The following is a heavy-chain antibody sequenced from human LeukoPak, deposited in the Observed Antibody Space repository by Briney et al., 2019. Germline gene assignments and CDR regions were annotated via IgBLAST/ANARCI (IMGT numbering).Heavy chain of an antibody. CDR1: GFTFSTYW. Sequence: GGSLRLSCAASGFTFSTYWMAWVRQAPGKGLEWVSSISSSTSYMYYADSVKGRFTISRDNAKNSLYLQVNSLRADDTAVYYCASSTSRAGGPGGHSFDYWGQGTLVTVSS. D-gene: IGHD2-2*01. CDR3: ASSTSRAGGPGGHSFDY. CDR2: ISSSTSYM. V-gene: IGHV3-21*01. J-gene: IGHJ4*02.